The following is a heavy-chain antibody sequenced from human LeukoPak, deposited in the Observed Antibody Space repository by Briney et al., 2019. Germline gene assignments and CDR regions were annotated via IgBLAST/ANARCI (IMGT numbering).Heavy chain of an antibody. J-gene: IGHJ4*02. CDR2: INEDGSGK. CDR1: GFTFSSYA. V-gene: IGHV3-7*01. D-gene: IGHD3-10*01. CDR3: ARDYRSERYSN. Sequence: GGSLRLSCAASGFTFSSYAMSWVRQAPGKGLEWVANINEDGSGKYYGDSVKGRFTVSRDNAKSSLYLHMNTLRAEDTAVYYCARDYRSERYSNWGQGTLVTVSA.